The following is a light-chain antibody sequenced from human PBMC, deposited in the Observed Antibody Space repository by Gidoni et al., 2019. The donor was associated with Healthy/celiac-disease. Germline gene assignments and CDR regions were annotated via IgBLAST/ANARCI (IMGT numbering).Light chain of an antibody. CDR3: QRYGSSPLT. Sequence: ELTQSPGTLSLSTVERGIRSCRASQRVSSSYLAWYQQKPGQAPRLLIYGASSRATGIPDRLGGSGSGTDFPLTNSRLEPEDFAVYYCQRYGSSPLTFGGGTKVEIK. CDR1: QRVSSSY. J-gene: IGKJ4*02. V-gene: IGKV3-20*01. CDR2: GAS.